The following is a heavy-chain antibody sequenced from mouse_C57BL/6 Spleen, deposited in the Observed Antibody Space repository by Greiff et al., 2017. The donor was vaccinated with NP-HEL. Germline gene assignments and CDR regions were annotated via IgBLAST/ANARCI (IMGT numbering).Heavy chain of an antibody. Sequence: EVQVVESGAELVKPGASVKLSCTASGFNIKDYYMHWVKQRTEQGLEWIGRIDPEDGETKYAPKFQGKATITADTSSNTAYLQLSSLTSEDTAVYYCARREYYFDYWGQGTTLTVSS. CDR1: GFNIKDYY. V-gene: IGHV14-2*01. CDR2: IDPEDGET. CDR3: ARREYYFDY. J-gene: IGHJ2*01.